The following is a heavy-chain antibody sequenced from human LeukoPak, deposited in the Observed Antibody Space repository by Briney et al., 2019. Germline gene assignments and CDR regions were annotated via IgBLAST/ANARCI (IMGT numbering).Heavy chain of an antibody. D-gene: IGHD5-12*01. CDR2: VNPKSSNT. CDR3: ATEKHVDIVATGEAFDI. Sequence: GASVKVSCKASGYTFTSYDINWVRQVTGQGLEWMGWVNPKSSNTGYAQKFQGRVTITRNTSISTAYMEVSSLRYEDTAVYYCATEKHVDIVATGEAFDIWGQGTMVTVSS. CDR1: GYTFTSYD. J-gene: IGHJ3*02. V-gene: IGHV1-8*03.